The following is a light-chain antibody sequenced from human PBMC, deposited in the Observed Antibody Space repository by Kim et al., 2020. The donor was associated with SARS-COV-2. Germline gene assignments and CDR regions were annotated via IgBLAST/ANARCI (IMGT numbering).Light chain of an antibody. Sequence: GQSVTISCTGTSSDVGGYNYFSWYQQHPGKAPKLIIYDINKRPSGVPDRFSGSKSGNTDSLTISGLQAEDEADYYCCSYAGSYTWVFGGGTQLTVL. J-gene: IGLJ3*02. CDR2: DIN. CDR3: CSYAGSYTWV. CDR1: SSDVGGYNY. V-gene: IGLV2-11*01.